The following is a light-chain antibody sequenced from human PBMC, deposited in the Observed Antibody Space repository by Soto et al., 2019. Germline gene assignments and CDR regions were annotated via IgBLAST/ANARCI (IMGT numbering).Light chain of an antibody. J-gene: IGKJ4*01. Sequence: DIQMTQSPSTLSASVGDRVTITCRASQSISNWLAWYQQRPGRAPQLLIHKASTLETGVPSRFSGSGSGTEVTLNISSLQPDDFASYFCQQYDSFPLTFGGGTKVEIK. CDR3: QQYDSFPLT. CDR1: QSISNW. CDR2: KAS. V-gene: IGKV1-5*03.